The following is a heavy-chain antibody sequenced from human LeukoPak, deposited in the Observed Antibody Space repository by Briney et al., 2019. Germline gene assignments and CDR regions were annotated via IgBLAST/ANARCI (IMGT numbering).Heavy chain of an antibody. CDR3: ARGGDIRFLEWFTEHYFDY. D-gene: IGHD3-3*01. J-gene: IGHJ4*02. CDR2: IIPIFGTA. CDR1: GGTFSSYA. V-gene: IGHV1-69*13. Sequence: SVKVSCKASGGTFSSYAISWVRQAPGQGLELMGGIIPIFGTANYAQKFQGRVTITADESTSTAYMELSSLRSEDTAVYYCARGGDIRFLEWFTEHYFDYWGQGTLVTVSS.